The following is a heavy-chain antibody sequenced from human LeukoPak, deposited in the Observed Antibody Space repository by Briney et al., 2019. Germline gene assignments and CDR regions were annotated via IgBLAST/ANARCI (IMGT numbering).Heavy chain of an antibody. CDR3: AENHCYLGNQGAFDI. V-gene: IGHV4-34*01. CDR2: INHSGST. J-gene: IGHJ3*02. Sequence: SETLSLTCAVYGGSFSVYYWSWIRQPPGKGLEWIGEINHSGSTNYNPSLKSRVTISVDTSKNQFSLKLSSVTAADTAVYYCAENHCYLGNQGAFDIWGQGTMVTVSS. CDR1: GGSFSVYY. D-gene: IGHD2-21*01.